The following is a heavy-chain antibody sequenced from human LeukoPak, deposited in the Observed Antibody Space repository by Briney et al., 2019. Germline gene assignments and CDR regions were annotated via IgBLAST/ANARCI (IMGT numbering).Heavy chain of an antibody. CDR1: GGSISSSSYY. CDR2: IYYSGST. V-gene: IGHV4-39*01. Sequence: PSETLSLTCTVSGGSISSSSYYWGWIRQPPGKGLEWIGSIYYSGSTYYNPSLKSRVTISVDTSKNQFSLKLSSVTAADTAVYYCAGLTGVDYWGQGTLVTVSS. D-gene: IGHD7-27*01. CDR3: AGLTGVDY. J-gene: IGHJ4*02.